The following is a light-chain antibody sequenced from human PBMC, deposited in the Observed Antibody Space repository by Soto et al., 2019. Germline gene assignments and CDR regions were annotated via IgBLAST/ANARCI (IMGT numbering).Light chain of an antibody. CDR1: SSDVGGYDS. J-gene: IGLJ1*01. V-gene: IGLV2-8*01. Sequence: QSVLTQPPSASGSPGQSVTISCSGTSSDVGGYDSVSWYQHHPGKVPKLIIFDVDKCPSGVPDRFSGFKSGNTASLTVSGLRAEDEADYYCSSYAGSNTFVFGTGTKVTVL. CDR2: DVD. CDR3: SSYAGSNTFV.